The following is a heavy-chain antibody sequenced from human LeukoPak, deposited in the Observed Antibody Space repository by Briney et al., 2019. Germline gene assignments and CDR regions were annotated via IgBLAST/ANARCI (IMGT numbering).Heavy chain of an antibody. CDR2: IRYDGSNK. J-gene: IGHJ4*02. CDR1: GFTFSSYG. CDR3: AKTQGEYQLLWVLFDY. Sequence: GGSLRLSCAASGFTFSSYGMHWVRQAPGKGLEWVAFIRYDGSNKYSADSVKGRFTISRDNSKNTLYLQMNSLRAEDTAVYYCAKTQGEYQLLWVLFDYWGQGTLVTVSS. V-gene: IGHV3-30*02. D-gene: IGHD2-2*01.